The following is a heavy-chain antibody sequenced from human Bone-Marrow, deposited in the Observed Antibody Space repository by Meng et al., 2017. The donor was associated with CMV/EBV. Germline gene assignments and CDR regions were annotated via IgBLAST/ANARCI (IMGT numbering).Heavy chain of an antibody. CDR2: IRSKANSYAT. V-gene: IGHV3-73*01. J-gene: IGHJ4*02. CDR1: GFTFSVSA. CDR3: TRLSSDDSSGYYNS. D-gene: IGHD3-22*01. Sequence: GFTFSVSALHAVRQASERGLECVGRIRSKANSYATAYAASVKGRFTISRDDSKNTAYLQMNSLKTEDTAVYYCTRLSSDDSSGYYNSWGQGTLVTVSS.